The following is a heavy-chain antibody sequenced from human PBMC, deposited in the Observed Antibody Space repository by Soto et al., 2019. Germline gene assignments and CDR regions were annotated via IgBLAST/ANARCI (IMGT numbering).Heavy chain of an antibody. D-gene: IGHD6-19*01. CDR2: IYYSGST. CDR1: GGSISSYY. V-gene: IGHV4-59*12. J-gene: IGHJ4*02. CDR3: ARGVVAGYFDY. Sequence: ASETLSLTCTVSGGSISSYYWSWIRQPPGKGLEWIGYIYYSGSTNYNPSLKSRVTISVDTSKNQFSLKLSSVTAADTAVYYCARGVVAGYFDYWGQGTLVTVSS.